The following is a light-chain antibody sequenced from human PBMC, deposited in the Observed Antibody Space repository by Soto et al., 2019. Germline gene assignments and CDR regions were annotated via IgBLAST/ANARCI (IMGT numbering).Light chain of an antibody. Sequence: DIQMTQSPSTLSASIGDRVTITCRASQRISSWLAWYQQKPGKAPKLLIYDASSLESGVPSRFSGSGSGTEFTLTISSLQPDDFATYYCQQYNSSPTFGGGTKV. CDR2: DAS. CDR1: QRISSW. CDR3: QQYNSSPT. V-gene: IGKV1-5*01. J-gene: IGKJ4*01.